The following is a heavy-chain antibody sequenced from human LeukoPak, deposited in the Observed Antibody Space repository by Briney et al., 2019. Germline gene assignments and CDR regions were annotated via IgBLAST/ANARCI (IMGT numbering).Heavy chain of an antibody. Sequence: GESLKISCKGSGYSFTSYWIGWVRQMPGKGLEWMGIIYTGDSDTRYSPSFQGQVTISADKSISTAYLQWSSLKASDTAMYYCARRDSSGYPYYYYYNMDVWGQGTTVTVSS. D-gene: IGHD3-22*01. V-gene: IGHV5-51*01. CDR1: GYSFTSYW. CDR2: IYTGDSDT. CDR3: ARRDSSGYPYYYYYNMDV. J-gene: IGHJ6*02.